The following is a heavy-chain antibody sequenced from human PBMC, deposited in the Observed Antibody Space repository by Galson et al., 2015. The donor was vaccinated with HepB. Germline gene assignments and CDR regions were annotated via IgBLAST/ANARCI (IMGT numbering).Heavy chain of an antibody. D-gene: IGHD2-2*01. J-gene: IGHJ6*02. CDR2: ISAYNGNT. V-gene: IGHV1-18*01. CDR3: ARDVPIVVVPAATLGDYYYGMDV. CDR1: GSTFTSYG. Sequence: SVTVSCKASGSTFTSYGISWVRQAPGQGLEWMGWISAYNGNTNYAQKLQGRVTMTTDTSTSTAYMELRSLRSDDTAVYYCARDVPIVVVPAATLGDYYYGMDVWGQGTTVTVSS.